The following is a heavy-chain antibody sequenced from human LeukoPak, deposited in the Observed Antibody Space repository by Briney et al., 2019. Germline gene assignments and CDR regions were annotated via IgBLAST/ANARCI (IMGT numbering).Heavy chain of an antibody. J-gene: IGHJ4*02. CDR1: GVSISSTY. Sequence: SETLSLTCTVSGVSISSTYWSWIRQPPGKGLEWFGYIYYRGSTNYNPSLKSRVTISVDTSKNQFSLKLTSVTAADTAVYYCARRTHDSSGLETFDYWGQGTLVTVSS. CDR3: ARRTHDSSGLETFDY. CDR2: IYYRGST. D-gene: IGHD3-22*01. V-gene: IGHV4-59*01.